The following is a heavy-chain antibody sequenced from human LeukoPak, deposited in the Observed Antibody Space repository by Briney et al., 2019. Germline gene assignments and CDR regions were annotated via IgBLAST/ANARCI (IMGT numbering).Heavy chain of an antibody. CDR3: ARDRESEEDTAMVTVVGYYYYYGMDV. Sequence: GGSLRLSCAASGFTFSSHAMGWVRQAPGKGLEWVAVISYDGSNKYYADSVKGRFTISRDNSKNTLYLQMNSLRAEDTAVYYCARDRESEEDTAMVTVVGYYYYYGMDVWGQGTTVTVSS. D-gene: IGHD5-18*01. V-gene: IGHV3-30-3*01. CDR1: GFTFSSHA. CDR2: ISYDGSNK. J-gene: IGHJ6*02.